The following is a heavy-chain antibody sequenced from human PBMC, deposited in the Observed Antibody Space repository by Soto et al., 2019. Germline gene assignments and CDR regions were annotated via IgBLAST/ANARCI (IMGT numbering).Heavy chain of an antibody. CDR3: ARDLNLGSFDY. CDR2: IYYSGST. CDR1: GGSFSGYY. V-gene: IGHV4-59*01. J-gene: IGHJ4*02. Sequence: SETLSLTCAVYGGSFSGYYWGWIRQPPGKGLEWIGYIYYSGSTYCNPSLKSRVTISVDTSTNQFSLKLSSLRAEDTAVYYCARDLNLGSFDYWGQGTLVTVSS.